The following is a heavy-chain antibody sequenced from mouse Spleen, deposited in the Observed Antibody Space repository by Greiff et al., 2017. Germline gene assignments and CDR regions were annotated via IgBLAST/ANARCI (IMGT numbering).Heavy chain of an antibody. CDR2: ISSGGSYT. V-gene: IGHV5-9-3*01. CDR1: GFTFSSYA. CDR3: ARGTFFDY. J-gene: IGHJ2*01. Sequence: EVQVVESGGGLVKPGGSLKLSCAASGFTFSSYAMSWVRQTPEKRLEWVATISSGGSYTYYPDSVKGRFTISRDNAKNNLYLQMSSLRSEDTAMYYCARGTFFDYWGQGTTLTVSS.